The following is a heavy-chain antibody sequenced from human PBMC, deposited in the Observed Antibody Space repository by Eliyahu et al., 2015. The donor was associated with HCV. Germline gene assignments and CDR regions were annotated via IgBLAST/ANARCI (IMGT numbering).Heavy chain of an antibody. CDR3: ARHLYDFWSGNQIYYFDY. J-gene: IGHJ4*02. Sequence: FSSYSMNWVRQAPGKGLEWVSSISSSSSYIYYADSVKGRFTISRDNAKNSLYLQMNSLRAEDTAVYYCARHLYDFWSGNQIYYFDYWGQGTLVTVSS. CDR2: ISSSSSYI. D-gene: IGHD3-3*01. V-gene: IGHV3-21*01. CDR1: FSSYS.